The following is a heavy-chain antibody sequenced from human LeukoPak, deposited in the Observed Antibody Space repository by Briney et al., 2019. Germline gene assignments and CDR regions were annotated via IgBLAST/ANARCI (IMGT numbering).Heavy chain of an antibody. CDR2: IYTSGTT. CDR3: ARCTSTSCYNFDY. Sequence: PSETLSLTCTVSGGSINSGSFYRNWIRQSAGKGLEWIGHIYTSGTTNCNPSLKSRVTISLDTSKNQFSLKLNSVTAADTAVYYCARCTSTSCYNFDYWGQGALVTVSS. CDR1: GGSINSGSFY. J-gene: IGHJ4*02. D-gene: IGHD2-2*02. V-gene: IGHV4-61*09.